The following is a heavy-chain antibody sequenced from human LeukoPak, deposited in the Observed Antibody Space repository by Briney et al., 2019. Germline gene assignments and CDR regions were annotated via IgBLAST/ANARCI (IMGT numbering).Heavy chain of an antibody. D-gene: IGHD6-19*01. CDR1: GFTFSDYA. Sequence: LRLSCTASGFTFSDYAMSWIRQPPGKGLEWIGEINHSGSTNYNPSLKSRVTISVDTSKNQFSLKLSSVTAADTAVYYCARGKQWLAYWGQGTLVTVSS. CDR2: INHSGST. J-gene: IGHJ4*02. CDR3: ARGKQWLAY. V-gene: IGHV4-34*01.